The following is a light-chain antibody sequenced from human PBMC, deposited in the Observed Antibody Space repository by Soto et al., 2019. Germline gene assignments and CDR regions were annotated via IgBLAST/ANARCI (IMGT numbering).Light chain of an antibody. CDR2: GAS. Sequence: PRETATLSCRASQSVRNYLAWYRQKPGQAPRLLIYGASNRATGIPARFSGSGSGTDFTLTISSLETEDFAVYYCQQRSNWKYTFGQGTRLEIK. V-gene: IGKV3-11*01. CDR3: QQRSNWKYT. J-gene: IGKJ5*01. CDR1: QSVRNY.